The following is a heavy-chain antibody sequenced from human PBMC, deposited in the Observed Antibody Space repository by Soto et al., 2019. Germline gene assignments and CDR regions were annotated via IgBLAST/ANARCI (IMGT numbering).Heavy chain of an antibody. D-gene: IGHD1-26*01. Sequence: GWSLRLSCASSVFTFSNAWMSWVRQAPGKGLEWVGRIRSKTDGGTTDYAAPVKGRFTISRDDSKDTLYLQMNSLKTEDTAVYYCKWDLEASAPWGQGTLVTVS. V-gene: IGHV3-15*01. CDR3: KWDLEASAP. J-gene: IGHJ5*02. CDR2: IRSKTDGGTT. CDR1: VFTFSNAW.